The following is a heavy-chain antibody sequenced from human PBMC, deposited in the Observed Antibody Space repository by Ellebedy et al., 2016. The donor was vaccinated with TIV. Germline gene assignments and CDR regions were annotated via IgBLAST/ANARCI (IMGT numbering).Heavy chain of an antibody. V-gene: IGHV4-4*07. CDR1: GVTINTYY. CDR2: VNPSGST. CDR3: ARDYGSGGNWFDA. J-gene: IGHJ5*02. D-gene: IGHD3-10*01. Sequence: MPSETLSLTCSVAGVTINTYYLSWIRQPAGKGLEWIGRVNPSGSTNYNTSLKSRVTLSADTSKNQFSLELSSVTAADAAVYFCARDYGSGGNWFDAWGQGTLVTVSS.